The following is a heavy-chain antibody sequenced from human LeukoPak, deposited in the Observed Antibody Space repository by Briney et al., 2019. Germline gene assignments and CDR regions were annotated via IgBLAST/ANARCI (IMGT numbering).Heavy chain of an antibody. V-gene: IGHV3-53*01. CDR2: IYTDGST. Sequence: GGSLRLSCAASGFTVSTNYMSWVRQAPGKGLEWVSVIYTDGSTHYADSVKGRFTISRDNSKNALYLQMNSLRAEDTAVYYCARDREVVPAMAQMDDWGKGTTVTVSS. D-gene: IGHD2-21*02. CDR1: GFTVSTNY. CDR3: ARDREVVPAMAQMDD. J-gene: IGHJ6*04.